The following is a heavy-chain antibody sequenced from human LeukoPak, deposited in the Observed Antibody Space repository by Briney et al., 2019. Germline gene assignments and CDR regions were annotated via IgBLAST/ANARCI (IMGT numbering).Heavy chain of an antibody. V-gene: IGHV1-2*04. D-gene: IGHD3-10*01. CDR1: GYTFTGYY. J-gene: IGHJ6*02. Sequence: ASVKVSCKAPGYTFTGYYMHWVRQAPGQGLEWMGWINPNSGGTNYAQKFQGWVTMTRDTSISTAYMELSRLRSDDTAVYYCARDPYGSGSYPQYYYYGMDVWGQGTTVTVSS. CDR3: ARDPYGSGSYPQYYYYGMDV. CDR2: INPNSGGT.